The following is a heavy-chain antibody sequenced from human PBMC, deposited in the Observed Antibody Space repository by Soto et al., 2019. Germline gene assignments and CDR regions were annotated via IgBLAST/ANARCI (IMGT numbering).Heavy chain of an antibody. V-gene: IGHV3-11*05. Sequence: GGSLRLXCAASGFTFSDYYMSWIRQAPGKGLEWVSYISSSSSYTNYADSVKGRFTISRDNAKNSLYLQMNSLRAEDTAVYYCARDLDVLLWFGEVLDAFDIWGQGTMVTVSS. J-gene: IGHJ3*02. CDR3: ARDLDVLLWFGEVLDAFDI. D-gene: IGHD3-10*01. CDR2: ISSSSSYT. CDR1: GFTFSDYY.